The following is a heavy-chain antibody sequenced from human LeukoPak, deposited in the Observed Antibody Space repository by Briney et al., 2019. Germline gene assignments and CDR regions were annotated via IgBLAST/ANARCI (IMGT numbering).Heavy chain of an antibody. D-gene: IGHD6-13*01. CDR1: GFTFTSSA. CDR3: ARVSLPPVGSWAD. J-gene: IGHJ4*02. V-gene: IGHV1-58*02. CDR2: IVVGSGNT. Sequence: ASVKVSCKASGFTFTSSAMQWVRQARGQRLEWIGWIVVGSGNTNYAQKFQERVTITRDMSTSTAYMELSRLRSDDTAVYYCARVSLPPVGSWADWGQGTLVTVSS.